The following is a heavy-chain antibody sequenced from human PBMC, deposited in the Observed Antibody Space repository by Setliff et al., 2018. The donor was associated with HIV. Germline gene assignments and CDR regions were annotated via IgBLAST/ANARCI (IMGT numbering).Heavy chain of an antibody. CDR2: IYYSGRT. Sequence: PSETLSLTCTVSGDSISSYSWSWIRQPPGKGLEWIGHIYYSGRTNYNPSLKSRVTISVDTSKNQFSLKLSSVTAADTAVYYCARGVGPSSLLTMVRGLIPHYFAYWGQGTLVTVSS. J-gene: IGHJ4*02. D-gene: IGHD3-10*01. CDR1: GDSISSYS. CDR3: ARGVGPSSLLTMVRGLIPHYFAY. V-gene: IGHV4-59*01.